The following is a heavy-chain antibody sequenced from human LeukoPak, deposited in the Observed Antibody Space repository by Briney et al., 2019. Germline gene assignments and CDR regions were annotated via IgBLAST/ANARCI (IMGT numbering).Heavy chain of an antibody. CDR2: ISAYNGNT. CDR3: ARDGAAVADTFDY. V-gene: IGHV1-18*01. D-gene: IGHD6-19*01. J-gene: IGHJ4*02. Sequence: QAXGQGLEWIGWISAYNGNTNYAQKLQGRVTMTTDTSTSTAYMELRSLRSDDTAVYYCARDGAAVADTFDYWGQGTLVTVSS.